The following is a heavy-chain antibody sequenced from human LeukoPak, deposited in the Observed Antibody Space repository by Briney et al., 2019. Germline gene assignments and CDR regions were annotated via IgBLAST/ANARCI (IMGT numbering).Heavy chain of an antibody. D-gene: IGHD3-3*01. CDR1: GGSFSGYY. J-gene: IGHJ4*02. Sequence: SETLSLTCAVYGGSFSGYYWSWIRRPPGKGLEWIGEINHSGSTNYNPSLKSRVTISVDTSKNQFSLKLSSVTAADTAVYYCARGLASGYPPIPFDYWGQGTLVTVSS. CDR2: INHSGST. V-gene: IGHV4-34*01. CDR3: ARGLASGYPPIPFDY.